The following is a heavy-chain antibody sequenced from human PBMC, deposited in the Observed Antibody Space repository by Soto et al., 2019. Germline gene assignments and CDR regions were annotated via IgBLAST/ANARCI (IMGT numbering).Heavy chain of an antibody. Sequence: QVQLVESGGGVVQPGRSLRLSCAASGFTFSSYGMHWVRQAPGKGLEWVAVISYDGSNKYYADSVKGRFTISRDNSKNTLYQQMNSLRAEDTAVYYCAKGPYYYDSSGYLYWGQGTLVTVSS. D-gene: IGHD3-22*01. J-gene: IGHJ4*02. CDR3: AKGPYYYDSSGYLY. V-gene: IGHV3-30*18. CDR1: GFTFSSYG. CDR2: ISYDGSNK.